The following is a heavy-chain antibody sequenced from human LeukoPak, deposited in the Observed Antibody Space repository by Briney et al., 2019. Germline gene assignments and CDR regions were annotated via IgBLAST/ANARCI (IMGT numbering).Heavy chain of an antibody. V-gene: IGHV3-7*02. J-gene: IGHJ4*02. CDR2: INQYGSEK. CDR1: EFTLSNYC. D-gene: IGHD2-21*02. CDR3: AKVQHIGHDVTFDY. Sequence: PGRSLRLSCAFSEFTLSNYCMSWVRRAPGKGPAWVVNINQYGSEKYYVDAVKGRFTISRVNAKNTLYLQMNSLRAEDTAVYHCAKVQHIGHDVTFDYWGQGTLATVSS.